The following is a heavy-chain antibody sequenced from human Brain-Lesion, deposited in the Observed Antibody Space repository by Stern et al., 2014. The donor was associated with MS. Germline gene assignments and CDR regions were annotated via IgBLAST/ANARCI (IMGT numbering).Heavy chain of an antibody. CDR3: ARDQRGITIFGVVTDYYYLGMDV. J-gene: IGHJ6*02. CDR2: INPNTGGT. V-gene: IGHV1-2*02. D-gene: IGHD3-3*01. Sequence: QLVQSGAEVKKPGASVKVSCKTSGYIFTGYYIHLVRQAPGQGLEWMALINPNTGGTTYAQTFPGRVTMSRDTSISTAYVELSSLTSDDTAVYYCARDQRGITIFGVVTDYYYLGMDVWGQGTTVTVSS. CDR1: GYIFTGYY.